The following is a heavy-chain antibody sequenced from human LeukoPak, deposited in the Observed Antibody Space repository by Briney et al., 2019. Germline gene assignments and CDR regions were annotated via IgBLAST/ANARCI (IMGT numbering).Heavy chain of an antibody. CDR1: GFTSSSYW. Sequence: GGSPRLSCAASGFTSSSYWMSWVRQAPGKGLEWVANIKQDVSEKYYVDSVKGRFTISRDNAKNSLYLQMNSLRAEDTAVYYCARDRMDYYDSSGYYGLYYFDYWGQGTLVTVSS. D-gene: IGHD3-22*01. V-gene: IGHV3-7*01. J-gene: IGHJ4*02. CDR3: ARDRMDYYDSSGYYGLYYFDY. CDR2: IKQDVSEK.